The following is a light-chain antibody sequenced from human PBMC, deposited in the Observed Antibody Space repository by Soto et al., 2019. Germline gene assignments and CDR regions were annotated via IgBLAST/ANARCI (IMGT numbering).Light chain of an antibody. CDR3: CSYTDSARDVV. CDR2: DVT. Sequence: QSVLTQPASVSGSPGQSITISCTGTSSDIGDYDYVSWYQHLPGKAPKLLIFDVTHRPSGVSDRFSGSKSGNTASLTISGVRSEDEADYYCCSYTDSARDVVFGGGTKLTVL. V-gene: IGLV2-14*01. CDR1: SSDIGDYDY. J-gene: IGLJ2*01.